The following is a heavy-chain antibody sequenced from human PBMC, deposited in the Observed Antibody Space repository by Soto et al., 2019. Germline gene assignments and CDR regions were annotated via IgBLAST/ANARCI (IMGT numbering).Heavy chain of an antibody. CDR1: GFSLSTSGMC. Sequence: SCPTLVNPTQTLTLTCTFSGFSLSTSGMCVSWIRQPPGKALEWLALIDWDDDKYYSTSLKTRLTISKDTSRNQVVLTMTNMDPVDTATYYCEREYKTHVGYYGMDVWGQGTTVTVSS. D-gene: IGHD1-1*01. J-gene: IGHJ6*02. CDR3: EREYKTHVGYYGMDV. CDR2: IDWDDDK. V-gene: IGHV2-70*01.